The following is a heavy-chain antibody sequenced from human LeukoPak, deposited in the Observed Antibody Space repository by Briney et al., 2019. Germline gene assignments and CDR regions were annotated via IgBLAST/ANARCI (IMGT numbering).Heavy chain of an antibody. V-gene: IGHV3-23*01. CDR2: ISGSGGST. Sequence: GGSLRLSCAASGFTFTNYAMSWVRQAPGKGLEWVSAISGSGGSTYYADSVKGRFTISRDNSKNTLYLQMNSLRAEDTAVYFCARVGNYFERSGYYYFDYWGQGTLVTVSS. D-gene: IGHD3-22*01. J-gene: IGHJ4*02. CDR3: ARVGNYFERSGYYYFDY. CDR1: GFTFTNYA.